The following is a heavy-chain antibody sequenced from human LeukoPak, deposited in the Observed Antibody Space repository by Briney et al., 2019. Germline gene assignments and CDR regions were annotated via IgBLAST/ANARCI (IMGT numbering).Heavy chain of an antibody. CDR1: GGSFSGYY. CDR2: IIHSGST. D-gene: IGHD6-25*01. Sequence: SEALSLTCAVSGGSFSGYYWSWIRQPPGKGLEWIGEIIHSGSTNYKPSLKSRVTISVDTSKNQFSLKLSSVTAADTAVYYCARVAAEARGMDVWGQGTTVTVSS. J-gene: IGHJ6*02. CDR3: ARVAAEARGMDV. V-gene: IGHV4-34*12.